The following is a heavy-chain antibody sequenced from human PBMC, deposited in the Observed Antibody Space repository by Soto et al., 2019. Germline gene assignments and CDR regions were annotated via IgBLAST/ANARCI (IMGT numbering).Heavy chain of an antibody. J-gene: IGHJ4*02. CDR2: SSWNSGSI. V-gene: IGHV3-9*01. CDR3: AKGEGSSGYYSLFDY. D-gene: IGHD3-22*01. Sequence: EVQLVESGGGLVQPGRSLRLSCAASGLTFDDYAMHWVRQAPGKGLEWVSGSSWNSGSIGYADSVKGRFTLSRENAKKSLYLQMNSLRAEDTALYYCAKGEGSSGYYSLFDYWGQGTLVTVSS. CDR1: GLTFDDYA.